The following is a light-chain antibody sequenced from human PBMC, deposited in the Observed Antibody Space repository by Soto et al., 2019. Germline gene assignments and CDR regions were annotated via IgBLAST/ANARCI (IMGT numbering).Light chain of an antibody. V-gene: IGKV3-20*01. CDR1: QSVNSSY. J-gene: IGKJ1*01. CDR3: QHYGNSPQT. CDR2: GAS. Sequence: EIVLTQSPGTLSLSPGERVTLSCRASQSVNSSYLAWYQHKPGQAPRLLIYGASTRATGIPDRFSGSGSGTDFTLTIARLEPGDFAVYYCQHYGNSPQTFGQGTKVDIK.